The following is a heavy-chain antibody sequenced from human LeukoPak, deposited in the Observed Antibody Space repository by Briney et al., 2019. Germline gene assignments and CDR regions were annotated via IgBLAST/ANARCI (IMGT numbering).Heavy chain of an antibody. D-gene: IGHD3-3*01. J-gene: IGHJ4*02. CDR2: INPHTGCT. CDR3: ARGAHFSFLVWLVFDY. CDR1: GYTFTGYY. V-gene: IGHV1-2*02. Sequence: ASVKVSCKASGYTFTGYYIHWVRQAPGQGLEWVGWINPHTGCTSYAQKFQGRVTMTRATSISTAQMELSRLRSDDTAVYYCARGAHFSFLVWLVFDYWGQGTLVTVSS.